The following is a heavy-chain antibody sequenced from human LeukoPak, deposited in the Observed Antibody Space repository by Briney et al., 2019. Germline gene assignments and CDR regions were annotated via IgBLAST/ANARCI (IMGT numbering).Heavy chain of an antibody. CDR1: GDSISTSNSY. D-gene: IGHD2-21*02. Sequence: PSETLSLTCTVSGDSISTSNSYWGWIRQPPGKGLEWIGSIYYSGNTYYNASLKSRVTISVDTSKNQFSLKLSSVTAADTAVYYCARDRVTTDLFDYWGQGTLVTVSS. CDR2: IYYSGNT. CDR3: ARDRVTTDLFDY. V-gene: IGHV4-39*07. J-gene: IGHJ4*02.